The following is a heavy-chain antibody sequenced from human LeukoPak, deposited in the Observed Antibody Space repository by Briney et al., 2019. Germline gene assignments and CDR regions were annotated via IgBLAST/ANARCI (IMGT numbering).Heavy chain of an antibody. J-gene: IGHJ4*02. D-gene: IGHD3-22*01. V-gene: IGHV4-59*01. CDR2: IYYSGST. CDR1: GGSISSYY. CDR3: ARGAGGYALD. Sequence: PSETLSLTCTVSGGSISSYYRSWIRQPPGKGLEWIGYIYYSGSTNYNPSLKSRVTISVDTSKNQFSLKLSSVTAADTAVYYCARGAGGYALDWGQGTLVTVSS.